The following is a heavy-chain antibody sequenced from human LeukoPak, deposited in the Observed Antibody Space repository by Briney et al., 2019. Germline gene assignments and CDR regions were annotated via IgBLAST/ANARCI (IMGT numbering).Heavy chain of an antibody. CDR3: ARDSIDDCSSTSCYGWFDP. V-gene: IGHV4-4*02. J-gene: IGHJ5*02. Sequence: SGSLSLTCAVSGGSISSSNWWSWVRQPPGKGLEWIGEIYHSESTNYNPSLKSRLTISVDKSKNQFSLKLSSVTAADTAVYYCARDSIDDCSSTSCYGWFDPWGQGTLDTVSS. CDR2: IYHSEST. D-gene: IGHD2-2*01. CDR1: GGSISSSNW.